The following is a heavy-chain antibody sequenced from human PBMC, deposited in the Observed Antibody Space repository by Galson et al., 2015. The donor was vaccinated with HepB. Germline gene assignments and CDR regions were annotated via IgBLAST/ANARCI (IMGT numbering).Heavy chain of an antibody. CDR2: INSDGSST. Sequence: SLRLSCAASGFTFSSYWMHWVRQAPGKGLVWVSRINSDGSSTSYADSVKGRFTISRDNAKNTLYLQMNSLRAEDTAVYYCARPQGGYGSGSIRGGLGYWGQGTLVTVSS. V-gene: IGHV3-74*01. CDR3: ARPQGGYGSGSIRGGLGY. CDR1: GFTFSSYW. D-gene: IGHD3-10*01. J-gene: IGHJ4*02.